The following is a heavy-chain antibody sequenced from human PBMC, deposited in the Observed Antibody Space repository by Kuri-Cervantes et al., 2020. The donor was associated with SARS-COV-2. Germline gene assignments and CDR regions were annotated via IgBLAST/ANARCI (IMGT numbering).Heavy chain of an antibody. Sequence: SLKISCAASGFTFDDYAMHWVRQAPGKGLEWVSGISWNSGSIGYADSVKGRFTISRDNSKNSLYLQMNSLRTEDTALYYCAKSYGDYVPWFDPWGQGTLVTVSS. CDR3: AKSYGDYVPWFDP. J-gene: IGHJ5*02. CDR2: ISWNSGSI. D-gene: IGHD4-17*01. CDR1: GFTFDDYA. V-gene: IGHV3-9*01.